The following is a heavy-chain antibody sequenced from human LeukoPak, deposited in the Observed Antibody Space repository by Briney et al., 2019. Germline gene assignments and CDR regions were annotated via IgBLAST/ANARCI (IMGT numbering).Heavy chain of an antibody. D-gene: IGHD4-17*01. CDR3: ARDGTHDYGDYKFDY. CDR2: INPNSGGT. Sequence: ASVKVSCKASGYTFTGYYMHWVRQAPGQGLEWMGWINPNSGGTNYARKFQGRVTMTRDTSISTAYMELSRLRSDDTAVYYCARDGTHDYGDYKFDYWGQGTLVTVSS. V-gene: IGHV1-2*02. CDR1: GYTFTGYY. J-gene: IGHJ4*02.